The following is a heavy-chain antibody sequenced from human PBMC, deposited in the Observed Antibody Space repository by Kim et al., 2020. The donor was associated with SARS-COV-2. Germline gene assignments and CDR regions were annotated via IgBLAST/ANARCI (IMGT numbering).Heavy chain of an antibody. CDR3: ARVRLRYFDWLTQNWFDP. J-gene: IGHJ5*02. D-gene: IGHD3-9*01. V-gene: IGHV4-34*01. Sequence: SETLSLTCAVYGGSFSGYYWSWIRQPPGKGLEWIGEINHSGSTNYNPSLKSRVTISVDTSKNQFSLKLSSVTAADTAVYYCARVRLRYFDWLTQNWFDPWGQGTLVTVSS. CDR2: INHSGST. CDR1: GGSFSGYY.